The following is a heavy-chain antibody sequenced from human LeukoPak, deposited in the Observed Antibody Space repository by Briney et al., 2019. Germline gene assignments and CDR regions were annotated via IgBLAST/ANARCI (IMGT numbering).Heavy chain of an antibody. V-gene: IGHV4-34*01. Sequence: PSETLSLTCAVYGGSFSGYYWSWIRQPPGKGLEWIGSIYHSGSTYYNPSLKSRVTISVDTSKNQFSLKLSSVTAADTAVYYCARDRILAARPTGWFDPWGQGTLVTVSS. CDR3: ARDRILAARPTGWFDP. J-gene: IGHJ5*02. D-gene: IGHD6-6*01. CDR1: GGSFSGYY. CDR2: IYHSGST.